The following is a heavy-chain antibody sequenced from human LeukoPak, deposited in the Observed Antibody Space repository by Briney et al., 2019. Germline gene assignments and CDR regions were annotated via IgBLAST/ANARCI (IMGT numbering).Heavy chain of an antibody. CDR3: ARDSSSSGYYYYYYCMDV. V-gene: IGHV4-59*10. Sequence: SETLSLTCAVYGGSFSGYYWSWIRQPPGKGLEWIGRIYTSGSTNYNPSLKSRVTMSVDTSKNQFSLKLSSVTAADTAVYYCARDSSSSGYYYYYYCMDVWGKGTTVTISS. CDR1: GGSFSGYY. J-gene: IGHJ6*03. D-gene: IGHD3-22*01. CDR2: IYTSGST.